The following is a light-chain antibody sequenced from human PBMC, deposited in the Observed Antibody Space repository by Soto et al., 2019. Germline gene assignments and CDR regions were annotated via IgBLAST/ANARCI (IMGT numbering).Light chain of an antibody. CDR2: LAS. Sequence: EIVLTQSPATLSSFPGDRVTLSCRASQAVNTRLAWYQHKPGQAPRLLIYLASNRAAGVPARFSGSGSGTDFTLTISNVEPEDFAVYYCHQRQSWPRTFGKGTTVYIK. CDR1: QAVNTR. CDR3: HQRQSWPRT. V-gene: IGKV3-11*01. J-gene: IGKJ1*01.